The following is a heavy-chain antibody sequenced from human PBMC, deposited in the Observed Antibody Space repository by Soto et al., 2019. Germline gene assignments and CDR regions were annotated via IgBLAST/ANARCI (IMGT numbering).Heavy chain of an antibody. CDR1: GGSFSGYY. CDR2: INHSGST. J-gene: IGHJ6*03. V-gene: IGHV4-34*01. D-gene: IGHD6-19*01. CDR3: ARVRSGWYLHYYYYMDV. Sequence: SETLSLTCAVYGGSFSGYYWSWIRQPPGKGLEWIGEINHSGSTNYNPSLKSRVTISVDTSKNQFSLKLSSVTAADTAVYYCARVRSGWYLHYYYYMDVWGKGTTVTVSS.